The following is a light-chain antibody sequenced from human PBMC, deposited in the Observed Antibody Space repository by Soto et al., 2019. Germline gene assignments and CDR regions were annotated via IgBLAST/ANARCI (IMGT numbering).Light chain of an antibody. V-gene: IGKV3-15*01. CDR1: QSVSSN. CDR3: QLYNNWPRT. Sequence: EIVMTQSPATLSVSPGERATVSCRASQSVSSNLAWYQQKPGQAPRLLIYGASTRATGIPARFSGSGSGTEFTLTIGSLQSEDFGVYYCQLYNNWPRTFGQGTKLEIK. J-gene: IGKJ2*01. CDR2: GAS.